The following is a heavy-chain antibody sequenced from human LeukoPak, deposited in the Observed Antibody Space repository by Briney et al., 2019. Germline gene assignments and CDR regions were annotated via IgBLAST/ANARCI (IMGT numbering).Heavy chain of an antibody. D-gene: IGHD4-11*01. CDR1: GFTFSSYW. J-gene: IGHJ6*02. CDR2: INHNGNVN. CDR3: ARAPHYSNYGPYYYGMDV. V-gene: IGHV3-7*01. Sequence: PGGSLRLSCAVSGFTFSSYWMNWARQAPGKGLEWVASINHNGNVNFYVDSVKSRFTLSRDNAKNSLYLQMSNLRAEDTAVYYCARAPHYSNYGPYYYGMDVWGQGTTVTVSS.